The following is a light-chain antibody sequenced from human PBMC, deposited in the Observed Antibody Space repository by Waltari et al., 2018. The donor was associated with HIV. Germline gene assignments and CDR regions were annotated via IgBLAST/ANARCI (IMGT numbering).Light chain of an antibody. CDR3: YSYAGSRTGYV. CDR1: RSDFGCYTL. J-gene: IGLJ1*01. V-gene: IGLV2-23*01. CDR2: AGS. Sequence: QSALTQPASVSGSPGPSITLSCTRTRSDFGCYTLVSWYQQHPGKAPKLMIYAGSKRPSGVSNRFSGSKSGNTASLTISGLQAEDEADYYCYSYAGSRTGYVFGTGTKVTVL.